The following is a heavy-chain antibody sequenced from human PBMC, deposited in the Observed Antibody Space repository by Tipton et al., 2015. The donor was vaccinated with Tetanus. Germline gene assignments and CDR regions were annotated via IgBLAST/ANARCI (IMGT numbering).Heavy chain of an antibody. V-gene: IGHV4-4*07. CDR2: MYPTGDT. J-gene: IGHJ3*02. Sequence: TLSLTCTVSGRSIDSFYWSWLRQPAGKPLEWIGRMYPTGDTEYNPSLMSRVAMSVDMSRNQFSLRLNSVTSPDTAVYYCARDKRLADRTPFDMWGLGTLVTVSS. D-gene: IGHD6-6*01. CDR3: ARDKRLADRTPFDM. CDR1: GRSIDSFY.